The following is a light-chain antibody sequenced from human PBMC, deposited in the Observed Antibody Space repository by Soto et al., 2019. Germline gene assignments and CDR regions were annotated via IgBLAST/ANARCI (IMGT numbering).Light chain of an antibody. J-gene: IGKJ2*01. Sequence: DIQVTQSPSTLSASVGERVTITCRASQSIRSWLAWYRQNPGKAPKLLIYDASNLESGVPSRFRGSGSGTEFTLTISSLQPDDFATYYCQQYNRALYTVGQGPKVDIK. CDR3: QQYNRALYT. V-gene: IGKV1-5*01. CDR2: DAS. CDR1: QSIRSW.